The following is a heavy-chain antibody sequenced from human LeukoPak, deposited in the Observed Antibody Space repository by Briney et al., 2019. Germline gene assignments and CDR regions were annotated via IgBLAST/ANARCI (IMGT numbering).Heavy chain of an antibody. V-gene: IGHV3-66*01. CDR1: GFTFSSNY. CDR2: IYSGGST. D-gene: IGHD4-23*01. CDR3: ARGATVVTPDYFDY. J-gene: IGHJ4*02. Sequence: GGSLRLSCAASGFTFSSNYMSWVRQAPGKGLEWVSVIYSGGSTYYADSVKGRFTISRDNSKNTLYLQMNSLRAEDTAVYYCARGATVVTPDYFDYWGQGTLVTVSS.